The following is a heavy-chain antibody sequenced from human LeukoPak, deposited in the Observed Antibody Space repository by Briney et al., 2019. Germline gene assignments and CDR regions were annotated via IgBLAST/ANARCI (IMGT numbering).Heavy chain of an antibody. V-gene: IGHV3-48*01. CDR2: ISSSSSTI. Sequence: GGSLRLSCAASGFTFSSYSMNWVRQAPGKGLEWVSYISSSSSTIYYADSVKGRFTISRDNAKNSLYLQMNSLRAEDTAVYYCARESSTDRTTTTFDYWGQGTLVTVSS. D-gene: IGHD1-26*01. J-gene: IGHJ4*02. CDR3: ARESSTDRTTTTFDY. CDR1: GFTFSSYS.